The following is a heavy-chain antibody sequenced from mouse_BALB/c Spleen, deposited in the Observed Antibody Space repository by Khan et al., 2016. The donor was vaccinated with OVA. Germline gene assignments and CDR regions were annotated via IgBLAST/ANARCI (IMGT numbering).Heavy chain of an antibody. Sequence: EVKLEESGPELVKPGASVKISCKASGYSFTGYFMNWVMQSHGKSLEWFGRINPHIGETFYNQKFKGKAILTVDESSSTVHMELRSLASEDSAVYYCARKNSSDFNYWGQGTTLTVSS. CDR3: ARKNSSDFNY. CDR1: GYSFTGYF. CDR2: INPHIGET. V-gene: IGHV1-20*02. J-gene: IGHJ2*01. D-gene: IGHD1-1*01.